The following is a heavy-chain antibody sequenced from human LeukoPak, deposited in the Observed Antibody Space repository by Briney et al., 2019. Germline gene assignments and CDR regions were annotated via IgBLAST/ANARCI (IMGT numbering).Heavy chain of an antibody. CDR1: GFTVSNKY. CDR3: ARGAGDETSGSRMKGAFDY. J-gene: IGHJ4*02. CDR2: IYSGGTT. D-gene: IGHD3-22*01. Sequence: GGSLRLSCAASGFTVSNKYMSWVRQAPGKGLEWVSVIYSGGTTYYADSVKGRFTISRHIPRNTLYLQMNSLRAEDTAVYYCARGAGDETSGSRMKGAFDYWGQGTLVTVSS. V-gene: IGHV3-53*04.